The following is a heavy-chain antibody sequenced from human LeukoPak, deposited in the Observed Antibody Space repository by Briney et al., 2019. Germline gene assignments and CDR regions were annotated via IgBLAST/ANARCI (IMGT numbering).Heavy chain of an antibody. CDR3: AGVRAGGNRAFDV. CDR2: IDPDDSGS. CDR1: GFTSSSYW. J-gene: IGHJ3*01. Sequence: PGGSLRLSCAASGFTSSSYWMHWVRQAPGEGLVWVSRIDPDDSGSTYADSVKGRFTISRDNAKNTLWLQMNSLRADDTAVYYCAGVRAGGNRAFDVWGQGTVVAVSS. V-gene: IGHV3-74*01. D-gene: IGHD4-23*01.